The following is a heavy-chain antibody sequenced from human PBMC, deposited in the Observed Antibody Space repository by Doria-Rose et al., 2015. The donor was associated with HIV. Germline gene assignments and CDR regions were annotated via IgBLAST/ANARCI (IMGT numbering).Heavy chain of an antibody. CDR2: IFSDDDR. CDR1: GVSLSSPGMG. Sequence: QVTLKESGPVLVKPTETLTLTCTVSGVSLSSPGMGVSWIRQPPWKALEWLANIFSDDDRSYKTSLKSRLTISRSTSKSQVVLTMTDMDPVDTATYYCARIKSSRWYHKYYFDFWGQGTLVIVSA. V-gene: IGHV2-26*01. CDR3: ARIKSSRWYHKYYFDF. J-gene: IGHJ4*02. D-gene: IGHD6-13*01.